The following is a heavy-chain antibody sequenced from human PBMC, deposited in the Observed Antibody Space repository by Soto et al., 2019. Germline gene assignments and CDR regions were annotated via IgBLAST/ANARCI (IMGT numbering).Heavy chain of an antibody. CDR2: ISWNSGSI. CDR3: AKSKRDTVTTDAFDI. Sequence: VQLVESGGGLVQPGRSLRLSCAASGFTFDDYAMHWVRQAPGKGLEWVSGISWNSGSIGYADSVKGRFTISRDNAKNSLYLQMNSLRAEDTALYYCAKSKRDTVTTDAFDIWGQGTMVTVSS. D-gene: IGHD4-17*01. V-gene: IGHV3-9*01. J-gene: IGHJ3*02. CDR1: GFTFDDYA.